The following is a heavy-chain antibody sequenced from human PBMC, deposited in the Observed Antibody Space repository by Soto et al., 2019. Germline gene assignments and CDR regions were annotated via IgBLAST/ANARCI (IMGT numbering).Heavy chain of an antibody. V-gene: IGHV3-48*01. CDR3: ARGVGIAGRGSLDY. CDR1: GFRFSDYS. CDR2: ISSSSFTI. J-gene: IGHJ4*02. Sequence: GGSLRLSCAASGFRFSDYSMNWVRQDPGRGLERVSYISSSSFTIHYADSVEGRFAISRDNAKNSLYLHMNSLRVEDTAVYYCARGVGIAGRGSLDYWGQGTLVTVSS. D-gene: IGHD6-13*01.